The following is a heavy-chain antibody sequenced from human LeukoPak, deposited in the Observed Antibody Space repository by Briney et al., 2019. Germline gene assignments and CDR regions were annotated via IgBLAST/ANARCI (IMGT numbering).Heavy chain of an antibody. Sequence: GGSLRLSCTASGFTFSSFSMTWVRQAPGRGLQWVSCIIGSGINTYYADSVKGRFTISRDNSKNTLFLQMNSLRAEDTAVYYCASYCITTSCPSYYYGMNVWGQGTTVTVSS. D-gene: IGHD2-2*01. J-gene: IGHJ6*02. CDR3: ASYCITTSCPSYYYGMNV. V-gene: IGHV3-23*01. CDR2: IIGSGINT. CDR1: GFTFSSFS.